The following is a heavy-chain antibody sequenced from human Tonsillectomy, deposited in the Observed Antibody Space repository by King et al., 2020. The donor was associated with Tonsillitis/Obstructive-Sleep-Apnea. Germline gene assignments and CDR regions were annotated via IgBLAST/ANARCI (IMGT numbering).Heavy chain of an antibody. CDR2: ISYDGSNK. J-gene: IGHJ4*02. CDR1: GFTFSYYA. Sequence: QLVESGGGVVQPGRSLRLSCAASGFTFSYYAMHWVRQAPGKGLEWVAVISYDGSNKYYADSVKGRFTISRDNSKNTVYLQMNSLRAEDTAVYYCARDLPIVVIPAAIKGGFDYWGQGTLVTVSS. V-gene: IGHV3-30*04. D-gene: IGHD2-2*02. CDR3: ARDLPIVVIPAAIKGGFDY.